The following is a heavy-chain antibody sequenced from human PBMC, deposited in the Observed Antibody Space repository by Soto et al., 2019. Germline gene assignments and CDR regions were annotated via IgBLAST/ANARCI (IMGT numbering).Heavy chain of an antibody. CDR2: ISHDGSNK. CDR3: AKDDSNRWYNYYAMDV. J-gene: IGHJ6*02. V-gene: IGHV3-30*18. CDR1: GFTFYKYG. D-gene: IGHD3-22*01. Sequence: QVQLVESGGGVVQPGRSLRLSCAASGFTFYKYGMHWVRQAPGKGLEWVALISHDGSNKYYVDSVKGRFTIARDNSKYTVFLQMNRLRPEDTALYFCAKDDSNRWYNYYAMDVWGQGTTVTVSS.